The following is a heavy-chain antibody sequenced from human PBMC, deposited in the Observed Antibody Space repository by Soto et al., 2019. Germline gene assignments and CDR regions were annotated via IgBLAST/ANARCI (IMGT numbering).Heavy chain of an antibody. CDR1: GYTFTSYA. CDR2: INAGNGNT. J-gene: IGHJ6*03. CDR3: ARVRGTYCSSTSCYVGTYYYYMDV. D-gene: IGHD2-2*01. Sequence: ASVKVSCKASGYTFTSYAMHWVRQAPGQRLEWMGWINAGNGNTKYSQKFQGRVTITRDTSASTAYMELSSLRSEDTAVYYCARVRGTYCSSTSCYVGTYYYYMDVWGKGTTVTVSS. V-gene: IGHV1-3*01.